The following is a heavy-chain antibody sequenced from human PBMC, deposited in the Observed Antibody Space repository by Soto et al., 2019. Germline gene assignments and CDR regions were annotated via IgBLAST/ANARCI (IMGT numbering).Heavy chain of an antibody. D-gene: IGHD7-27*01. Sequence: SETLSLTCTVSGGSISSGTYYWSWIRQPPGKGLEWIGEINHSGSTNYNPSLKSRVTISVDTSKNQISLKLSSVTAADTAVYYCARGWGRIFDYWGQGTLVTVSS. CDR1: GGSISSGTYY. J-gene: IGHJ4*02. CDR3: ARGWGRIFDY. V-gene: IGHV4-39*07. CDR2: INHSGST.